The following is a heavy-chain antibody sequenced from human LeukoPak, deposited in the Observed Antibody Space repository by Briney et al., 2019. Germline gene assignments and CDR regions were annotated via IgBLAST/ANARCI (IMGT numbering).Heavy chain of an antibody. CDR1: GGSFSGYY. D-gene: IGHD3-10*01. CDR3: ARAPHRSGRPDY. CDR2: INHSGST. Sequence: SETLSLTCAVYGGSFSGYYWSWIRQPPGKGLERIGEINHSGSTNYNPSLKSRVTISVDTSKNQFSLKLSSVTAADTAVYYCARAPHRSGRPDYWGKGTLVTVSS. J-gene: IGHJ4*02. V-gene: IGHV4-34*01.